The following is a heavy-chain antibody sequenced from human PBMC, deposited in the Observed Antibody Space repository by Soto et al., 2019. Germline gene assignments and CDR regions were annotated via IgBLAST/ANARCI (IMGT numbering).Heavy chain of an antibody. CDR3: ARDRMVYSGYDFPAAGADYYYGMDV. CDR2: ISYDGSNK. D-gene: IGHD5-12*01. Sequence: GGSLRLSCAASGFTFSSYAMHWVRQAPGKGLEWVAVISYDGSNKYYADSVKGRFTISRDNSKNTLYLQMNSLRAEDTAVYYCARDRMVYSGYDFPAAGADYYYGMDVWGQGTTVTVSS. J-gene: IGHJ6*02. V-gene: IGHV3-30-3*01. CDR1: GFTFSSYA.